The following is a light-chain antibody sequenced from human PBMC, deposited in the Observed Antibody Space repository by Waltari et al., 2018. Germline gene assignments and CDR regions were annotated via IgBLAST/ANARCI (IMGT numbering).Light chain of an antibody. CDR1: SSNIGNNY. CDR2: EMS. CDR3: GTWDSSLSGAV. V-gene: IGLV1-51*02. Sequence: QSVLTQPPSVSAAPGQRVTISCSGGSSNIGNNYVSWYRQFPGTAPKLLIYEMSARPSGIPGRFSGSKSGTSATLDITGLQAGDEADYYCGTWDSSLSGAVFGGGTHLTVL. J-gene: IGLJ7*01.